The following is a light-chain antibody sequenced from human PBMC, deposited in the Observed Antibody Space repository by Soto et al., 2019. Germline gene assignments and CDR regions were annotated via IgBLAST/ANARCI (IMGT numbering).Light chain of an antibody. J-gene: IGLJ3*02. CDR1: SSDVGSYNL. V-gene: IGLV2-23*01. CDR2: EGN. CDR3: CSFATSGTWV. Sequence: QSALTQPDSVSGSPGQSITISCTGTSSDVGSYNLVSWYQQHPGKAPKLMISEGNKRPSGISNRFSGSKSGNTASLTISGLQAEDEADYYCCSFATSGTWVFGGGTKLTVL.